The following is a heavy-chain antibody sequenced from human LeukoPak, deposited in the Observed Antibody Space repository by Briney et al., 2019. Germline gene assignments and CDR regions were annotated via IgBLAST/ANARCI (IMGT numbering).Heavy chain of an antibody. CDR3: AKDMSYDSSPGYYYYGMDV. J-gene: IGHJ6*02. CDR1: GFTFDDYA. D-gene: IGHD3-22*01. Sequence: GGSLRLSCAAPGFTFDDYAMHWVRQAPGKGLEWVSGISWNSGSIGYADSVKGRFTISRDNAKNSLYLQMNSLRAEDTALYYCAKDMSYDSSPGYYYYGMDVWGQGTTVTVSS. V-gene: IGHV3-9*01. CDR2: ISWNSGSI.